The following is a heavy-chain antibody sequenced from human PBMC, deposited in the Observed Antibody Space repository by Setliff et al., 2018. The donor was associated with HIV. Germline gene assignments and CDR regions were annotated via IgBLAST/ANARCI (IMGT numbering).Heavy chain of an antibody. V-gene: IGHV4-59*01. CDR2: IYYSGST. CDR1: GGSISSYY. J-gene: IGHJ6*03. Sequence: KTSETLSLTCTVSGGSISSYYWSWIRQPPGKGLEWVGYIYYSGSTNYNPSLKSRVTISVDTSKNEFSLKLSSVTAADTAVYYCAKGYSGYDGYYYYYYMDVWGKGTTVTVSS. D-gene: IGHD5-12*01. CDR3: AKGYSGYDGYYYYYYMDV.